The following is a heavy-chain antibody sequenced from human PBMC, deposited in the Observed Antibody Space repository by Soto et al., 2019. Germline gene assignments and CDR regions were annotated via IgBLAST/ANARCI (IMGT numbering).Heavy chain of an antibody. CDR2: IWSDGNNR. D-gene: IGHD1-1*01. CDR1: GFMFSNHG. CDR3: VRGDNWNDEASDY. V-gene: IGHV3-33*01. J-gene: IGHJ4*02. Sequence: AGGSLRLSCAASGFMFSNHGMHWVRQAPGKGLEWVAVIWSDGNNRYYADSVKGRFTISRDISKNTVYLQMNSLRAEDTAVYYCVRGDNWNDEASDYWGQGTLVSVSS.